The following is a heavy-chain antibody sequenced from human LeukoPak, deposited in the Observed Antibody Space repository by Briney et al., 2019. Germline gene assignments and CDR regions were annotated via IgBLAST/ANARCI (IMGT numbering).Heavy chain of an antibody. D-gene: IGHD1-26*01. J-gene: IGHJ6*02. CDR3: AKDSAATEYYQFMDV. V-gene: IGHV3-48*02. CDR2: ISSSSSTI. Sequence: GGSLRLSCAASGFTFSSYSMNWVRQAPGKGLEWVSYISSSSSTIYYADSVKGRFTISRDNAKNSLYLQMDSRRDEDTALYYCAKDSAATEYYQFMDVWGQGTTVTVSS. CDR1: GFTFSSYS.